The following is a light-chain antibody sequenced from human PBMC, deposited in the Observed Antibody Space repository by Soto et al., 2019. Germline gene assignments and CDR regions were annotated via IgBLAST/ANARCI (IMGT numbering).Light chain of an antibody. CDR1: QGISSY. V-gene: IGKV1-8*01. CDR2: AAS. Sequence: AIRMTQSPSSLSASTGDRVTITCRASQGISSYLAWYQQKPGKAPKLLIYAASTLQSGVPSRFSSSGSGTECNLTISSLQPEDFATYYCQQYKSFIWTFGQGTKVDIK. J-gene: IGKJ1*01. CDR3: QQYKSFIWT.